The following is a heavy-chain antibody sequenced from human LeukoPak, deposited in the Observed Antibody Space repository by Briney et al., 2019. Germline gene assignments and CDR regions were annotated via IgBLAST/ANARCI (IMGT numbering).Heavy chain of an antibody. J-gene: IGHJ3*02. CDR1: ADSFSSHY. Sequence: PSETLSLTCAVSADSFSSHYWTWVRQPPGKGREGIGYISYIGSTNYNPSLKSRVTISIDTSKNQFSLKLTSVTAADTAVYYCARDLVTVTKGFDIWGQGTMVSASS. CDR3: ARDLVTVTKGFDI. CDR2: ISYIGST. D-gene: IGHD4-17*01. V-gene: IGHV4-59*11.